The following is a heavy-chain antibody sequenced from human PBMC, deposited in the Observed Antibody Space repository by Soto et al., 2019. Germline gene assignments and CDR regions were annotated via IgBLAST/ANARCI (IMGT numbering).Heavy chain of an antibody. CDR3: VRGGGFCGGDCYKGGIDY. Sequence: QVQLVESGGGVVQPGRSLRLSCAASGFTFSPYTMHWVRQTPGKGLEWVAVISYDGSTEYNPDSVKGRFTISRDNPKNTVYLQMNSLRPEDTAIYYCVRGGGFCGGDCYKGGIDYWGQGTLVTVAS. D-gene: IGHD2-21*02. J-gene: IGHJ4*02. CDR1: GFTFSPYT. V-gene: IGHV3-30-3*01. CDR2: ISYDGSTE.